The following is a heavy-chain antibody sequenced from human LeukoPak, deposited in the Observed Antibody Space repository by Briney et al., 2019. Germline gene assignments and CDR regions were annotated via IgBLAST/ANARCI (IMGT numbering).Heavy chain of an antibody. D-gene: IGHD2-15*01. CDR2: ICSSSSYI. Sequence: PGGSLRLSCAASGFTFSSYSVNWVRQAPGKGLEWVSSICSSSSYIYYADSVKGRFTIYRDNAKNSLYLQMNSLRAEDTAVYYCARQYCSGGSCYVDAFDIWGQGTMVTVSS. J-gene: IGHJ3*02. CDR1: GFTFSSYS. V-gene: IGHV3-21*01. CDR3: ARQYCSGGSCYVDAFDI.